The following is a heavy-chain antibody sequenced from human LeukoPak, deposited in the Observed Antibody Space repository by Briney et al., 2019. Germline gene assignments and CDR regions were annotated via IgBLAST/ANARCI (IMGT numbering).Heavy chain of an antibody. D-gene: IGHD3-22*01. V-gene: IGHV4-59*08. CDR1: GGSINSYY. J-gene: IGHJ4*02. CDR3: ARLQFGSGNYHEVDH. CDR2: IFYSGST. Sequence: PSETLSLTCSVSGGSINSYYWSWIRQPPGKGLEWIGYIFYSGSTNYNPSLKSRVTISVDTSKNQFSLKRSSVTAADTAVYYCARLQFGSGNYHEVDHWGQGTLVTVSS.